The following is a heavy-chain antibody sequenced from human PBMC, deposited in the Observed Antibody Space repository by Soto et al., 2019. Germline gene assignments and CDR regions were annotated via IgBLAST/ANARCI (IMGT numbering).Heavy chain of an antibody. J-gene: IGHJ3*01. Sequence: QLPLQQWGAGLLKPSETLSLTCAVHGGSFSGYYWNWIRQPPGKGLEWMGEIDSSGSTNSNPSLNNRVTISVGTPKHQFTLRRSSVTPSDTAVYYGAREFKAIAAPGLTISAFDVWGQGPMLTGSS. CDR3: AREFKAIAAPGLTISAFDV. CDR1: GGSFSGYY. CDR2: IDSSGST. D-gene: IGHD6-13*01. V-gene: IGHV4-34*02.